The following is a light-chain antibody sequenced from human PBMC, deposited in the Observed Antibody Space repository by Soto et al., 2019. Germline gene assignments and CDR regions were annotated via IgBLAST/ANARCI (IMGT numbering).Light chain of an antibody. V-gene: IGKV1-5*03. Sequence: DIQMTQSPSTLSASFGDTVTITCRASQTLGSSLAWYQHKPGRAPYLLIYKTSTLEPGVPSRFSGYGSATEFTLAISGLQADDFATYYCQHYDSYSMTFGPGTKVDL. CDR2: KTS. J-gene: IGKJ3*01. CDR1: QTLGSS. CDR3: QHYDSYSMT.